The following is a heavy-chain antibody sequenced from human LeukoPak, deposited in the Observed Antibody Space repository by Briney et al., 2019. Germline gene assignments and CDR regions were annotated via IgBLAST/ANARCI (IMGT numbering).Heavy chain of an antibody. CDR1: GFTFSGYA. CDR2: ITGSGDYT. Sequence: GGSLRLSCAASGFTFSGYAMTWVRQVPGKGLEWVSSITGSGDYTYYIDSVKGRFTISRDNSKNILYLQMNSLRGEDTALYYCAKDGLYYDGSAHVYYFDYWGQGTLVAVSS. J-gene: IGHJ4*02. V-gene: IGHV3-23*01. D-gene: IGHD3-22*01. CDR3: AKDGLYYDGSAHVYYFDY.